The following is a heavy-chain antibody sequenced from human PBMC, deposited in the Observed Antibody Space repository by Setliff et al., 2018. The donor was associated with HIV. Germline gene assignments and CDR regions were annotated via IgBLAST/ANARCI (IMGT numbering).Heavy chain of an antibody. V-gene: IGHV4-31*03. CDR3: ARSSSSSPFFYDY. CDR2: IYYSGST. CDR1: GGSISNSVYF. Sequence: SETLSLTCTVSGGSISNSVYFWTWIRQHPGKGLEWIGYIYYSGSTYQNPSLKSRVTISVDTSKNQFSLKLNSVTAADTAVYYCARSSSSSPFFYDYWGQGSLVTVSS. J-gene: IGHJ4*02. D-gene: IGHD6-6*01.